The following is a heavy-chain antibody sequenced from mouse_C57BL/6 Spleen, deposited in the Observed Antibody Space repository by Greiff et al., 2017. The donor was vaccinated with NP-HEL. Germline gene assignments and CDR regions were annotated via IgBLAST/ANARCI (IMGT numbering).Heavy chain of an antibody. J-gene: IGHJ3*01. CDR3: ARGELRLWFAY. D-gene: IGHD3-2*02. CDR1: GYAFTNYL. V-gene: IGHV1-54*01. CDR2: INPGRGGT. Sequence: QVQLKQSGAELVRPGTSVKVSCKASGYAFTNYLIEWVKQRPGQGLEWIGVINPGRGGTNYNEKFKGKATLTADKSSSTAYMQLSSLTSEDSAVYFCARGELRLWFAYWGQGTLVTVSA.